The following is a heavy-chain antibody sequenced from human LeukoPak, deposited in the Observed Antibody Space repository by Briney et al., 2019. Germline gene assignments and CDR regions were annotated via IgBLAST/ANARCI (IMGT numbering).Heavy chain of an antibody. J-gene: IGHJ3*02. V-gene: IGHV4-61*10. CDR1: GGSVSSGHYY. D-gene: IGHD6-13*01. CDR2: ISTSGST. Sequence: LETLSLTCTVSGGSVSSGHYYWSWIRKPAGKGLEWIGRISTSGSTDYNPSLKSRVTISVDTSKNQFSLKLSSVTAADTAVYYCARDWASSWYDAFDIWGQGTMVTVSS. CDR3: ARDWASSWYDAFDI.